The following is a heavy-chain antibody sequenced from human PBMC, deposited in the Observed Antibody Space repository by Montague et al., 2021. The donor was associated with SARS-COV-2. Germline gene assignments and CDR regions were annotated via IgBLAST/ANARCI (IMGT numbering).Heavy chain of an antibody. V-gene: IGHV4-34*01. CDR3: ARGTKGVFSYDYDSSGYASDY. J-gene: IGHJ4*02. CDR1: GGSFSGYY. CDR2: INHSGST. D-gene: IGHD3-22*01. Sequence: SETLSLTCAVYGGSFSGYYWSWIRQPPGKGLEWIREINHSGSTKYNPSLKSRVTISVDTSKNQFSLKLGSVTAADTAVYYCARGTKGVFSYDYDSSGYASDYWGQGTLVTVSS.